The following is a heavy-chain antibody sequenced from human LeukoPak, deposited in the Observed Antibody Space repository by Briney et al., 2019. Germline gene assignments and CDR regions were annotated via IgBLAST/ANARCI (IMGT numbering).Heavy chain of an antibody. CDR2: ISYDGSNK. Sequence: GGSLRLSCAASGFTFSSYGIHWVRQAPGKGLAWVAVISYDGSNKYFADSVKGRFTISRDNSKNTAYLQMSSLRGEDTAVYYCAKEGAAGAFDYWGQGTLVTVSS. J-gene: IGHJ4*02. CDR3: AKEGAAGAFDY. V-gene: IGHV3-30*18. CDR1: GFTFSSYG. D-gene: IGHD6-25*01.